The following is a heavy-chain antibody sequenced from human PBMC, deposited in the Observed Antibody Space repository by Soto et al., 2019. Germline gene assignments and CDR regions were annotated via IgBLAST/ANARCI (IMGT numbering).Heavy chain of an antibody. CDR2: IYYSGST. V-gene: IGHV4-30-4*01. J-gene: IGHJ4*02. D-gene: IGHD3-22*01. CDR3: VREVGGGYYDSSGYSD. Sequence: SETLSLTCTVSGGSISSGDYYWSWIRQPPGKGLEWIGYIYYSGSTYYNPSLKSRVTISVDTSKNQFSLKLSSVTAADTAVYYCVREVGGGYYDSSGYSDWGQGTLVTVSS. CDR1: GGSISSGDYY.